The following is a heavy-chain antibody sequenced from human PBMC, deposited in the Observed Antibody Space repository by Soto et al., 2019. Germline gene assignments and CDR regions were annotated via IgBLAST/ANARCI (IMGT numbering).Heavy chain of an antibody. CDR1: GFTFSSYS. J-gene: IGHJ4*02. Sequence: GGSLRLSCAASGFTFSSYSMNWVRQAPGMGRKGGTTISSSSSYISHADPAKGRFTIARYNAKNSLYLQMNSLRAEDTAVYYSARVLRNNFNFWGQGTLVTVSS. CDR3: ARVLRNNFNF. V-gene: IGHV3-21*01. CDR2: ISSSSSYI.